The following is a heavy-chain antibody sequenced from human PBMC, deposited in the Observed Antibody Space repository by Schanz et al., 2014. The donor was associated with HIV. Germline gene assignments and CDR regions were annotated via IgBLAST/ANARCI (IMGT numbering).Heavy chain of an antibody. CDR3: ARDDCSGGSCYSNYYYGMDV. D-gene: IGHD2-15*01. CDR1: GFTFSNYG. J-gene: IGHJ6*02. Sequence: QVQLVASGGGVVQPGRSLRLSCAASGFTFSNYGMHWVRQAPGKGLEWVALIWYDGSNKYYADSVKGRFTISKDNSKNTLYLQMNSLRAEDTAVYYCARDDCSGGSCYSNYYYGMDVWGQGTTVTVS. CDR2: IWYDGSNK. V-gene: IGHV3-33*01.